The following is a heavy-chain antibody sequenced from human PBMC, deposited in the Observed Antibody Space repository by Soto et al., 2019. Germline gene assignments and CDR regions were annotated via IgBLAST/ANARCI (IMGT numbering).Heavy chain of an antibody. Sequence: EVQLLESGGGFVQPGGSLRLSCAASGFTFSSYAMSWVRQAPGKGLEWVSAISGSGGSTYYADSVKGRFTISRDNSKNTLYLQMNSLRAEDTAVYYCAKRRVDTAMVGGFYGMDVWGQGTTVTVSS. J-gene: IGHJ6*02. CDR3: AKRRVDTAMVGGFYGMDV. CDR1: GFTFSSYA. V-gene: IGHV3-23*01. D-gene: IGHD5-18*01. CDR2: ISGSGGST.